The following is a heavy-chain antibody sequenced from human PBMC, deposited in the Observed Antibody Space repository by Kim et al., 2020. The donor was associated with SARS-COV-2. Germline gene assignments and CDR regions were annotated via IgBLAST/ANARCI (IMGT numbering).Heavy chain of an antibody. CDR3: ARDKIAAAGRPLNY. D-gene: IGHD6-13*01. J-gene: IGHJ4*02. V-gene: IGHV1-3*01. Sequence: SQRFQGRVTMTRDTSASTAYMALSSLRSEDTAVYYCARDKIAAAGRPLNYWGQGTLVTVSS.